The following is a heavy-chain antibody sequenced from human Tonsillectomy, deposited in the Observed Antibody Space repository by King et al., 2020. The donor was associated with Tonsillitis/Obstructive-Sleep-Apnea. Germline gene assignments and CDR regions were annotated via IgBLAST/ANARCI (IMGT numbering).Heavy chain of an antibody. V-gene: IGHV3-30*04. D-gene: IGHD4-17*01. CDR3: ARPITTVTTYDDMDV. CDR2: ISFDGSKK. CDR1: GFTFSSYA. J-gene: IGHJ6*02. Sequence: VQLVESGGGVVQPGRSLRLSCAASGFTFSSYAMHWVRQAPGKGLEWVAGISFDGSKKYSADSVKGRFTISRDNSKNTLYLQMNSLRAEDTAVYYCARPITTVTTYDDMDVWGQGTTVTVSS.